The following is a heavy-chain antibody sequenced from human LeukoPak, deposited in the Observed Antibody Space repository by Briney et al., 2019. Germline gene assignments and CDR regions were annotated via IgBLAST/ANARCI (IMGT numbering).Heavy chain of an antibody. J-gene: IGHJ3*02. D-gene: IGHD5-24*01. CDR2: TYYRSKWHY. CDR1: GDSVSSKSAV. V-gene: IGHV6-1*01. Sequence: SQTLSLTCAISGDSVSSKSAVWNWIRQSPSRGLEWLGRTYYRSKWHYDDAISVKGRIIINPDTSNNQFSLQLNSVTPDDTAVYFCASVRWPDAFDIWGQGTMVTVSS. CDR3: ASVRWPDAFDI.